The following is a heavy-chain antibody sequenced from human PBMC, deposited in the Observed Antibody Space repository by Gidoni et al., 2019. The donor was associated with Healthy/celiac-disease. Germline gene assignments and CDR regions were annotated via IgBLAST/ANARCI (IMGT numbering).Heavy chain of an antibody. J-gene: IGHJ5*02. D-gene: IGHD3-16*01. V-gene: IGHV3-49*05. CDR2: IRSKAYGGTT. CDR3: TRARVVWGDDVNWFDP. Sequence: EVQLVESGGGLVKPARYLRLSCTASGFPVGDYAMSWFRQAPGKGLGWVGFIRSKAYGGTTEYAASVKGRFTISRDDSKSIAYLQMNSLKTEDTAVYYCTRARVVWGDDVNWFDPWGQGTLVTVSS. CDR1: GFPVGDYA.